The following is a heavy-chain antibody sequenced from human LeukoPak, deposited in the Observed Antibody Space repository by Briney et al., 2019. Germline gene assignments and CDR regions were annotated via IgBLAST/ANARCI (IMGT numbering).Heavy chain of an antibody. CDR2: INSDGSST. Sequence: GGALRLSCAASGFTFSSYWMHWVRQAPGKGLVWVSRINSDGSSTSYPDSVKGRFTIPRDNAKNMLYLQMNSLRAEDTAVYYCARDLYSSSSGFDYWGQGTLVTVSA. CDR1: GFTFSSYW. V-gene: IGHV3-74*01. D-gene: IGHD6-6*01. CDR3: ARDLYSSSSGFDY. J-gene: IGHJ4*02.